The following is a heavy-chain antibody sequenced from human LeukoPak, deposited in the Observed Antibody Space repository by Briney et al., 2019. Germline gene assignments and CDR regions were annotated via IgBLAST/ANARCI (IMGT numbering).Heavy chain of an antibody. CDR2: INPDNGGT. V-gene: IGHV1-2*02. D-gene: IGHD1-26*01. CDR1: GYTFTGYY. J-gene: IGHJ5*02. Sequence: ASVKVSCKASGYTFTGYYLHWVRQAPGQGLQWMGWINPDNGGTASAPKFQGRLTMIRDTTIGAAYMELDRLTSDDAAVYYCARGGSGTYDWFDPWGQGALVTVSS. CDR3: ARGGSGTYDWFDP.